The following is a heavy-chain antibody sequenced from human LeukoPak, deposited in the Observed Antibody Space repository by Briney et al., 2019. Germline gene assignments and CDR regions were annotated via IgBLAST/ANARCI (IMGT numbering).Heavy chain of an antibody. Sequence: PSETLSLTCTVSGGTITDYFWSWIRQTPGKGLEWIGFIHYSGITNYNPSLKSRVTISLDTSKNQFSLKVSSVTAADTAVYYCARREAVAMFDPWGQGTLVTVSS. J-gene: IGHJ5*02. V-gene: IGHV4-59*08. CDR3: ARREAVAMFDP. CDR1: GGTITDYF. CDR2: IHYSGIT. D-gene: IGHD6-19*01.